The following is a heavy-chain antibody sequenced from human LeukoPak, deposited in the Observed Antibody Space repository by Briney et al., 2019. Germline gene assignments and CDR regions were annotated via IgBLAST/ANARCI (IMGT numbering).Heavy chain of an antibody. J-gene: IGHJ4*02. Sequence: PGGSLRLSCAASGFTFSSYGMHWVRQAPGKGLEWVAVISYDGSDKYYADSVKGRFTISRDNSKNTLYLQMNSLRAEDTAVYYCAKDLSQWELQYWGQGTLVTVSS. CDR1: GFTFSSYG. CDR3: AKDLSQWELQY. CDR2: ISYDGSDK. V-gene: IGHV3-30*18. D-gene: IGHD1-26*01.